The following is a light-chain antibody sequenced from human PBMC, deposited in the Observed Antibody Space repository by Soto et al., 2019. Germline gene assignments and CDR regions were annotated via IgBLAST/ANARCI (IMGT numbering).Light chain of an antibody. V-gene: IGLV2-14*03. CDR1: SSDVGAYNY. Sequence: QSALTQPASVSGSPGQSITISCTGTSSDVGAYNYVSWYQQHPGKAPKVMIYDVTNRPLGVSDRFSGSKSGNTASLTISGLQAEDDADYYCSSYTSSNTYVFGTGTKLTVL. CDR3: SSYTSSNTYV. J-gene: IGLJ1*01. CDR2: DVT.